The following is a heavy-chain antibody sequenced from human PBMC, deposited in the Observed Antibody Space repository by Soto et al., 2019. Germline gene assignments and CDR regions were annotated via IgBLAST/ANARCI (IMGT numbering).Heavy chain of an antibody. CDR3: ARGAARYGDYVRWFDP. CDR1: GGSISSGGYY. V-gene: IGHV4-31*03. Sequence: SETLSLTCTVSGGSISSGGYYWSWIRQHPGKGLEWIGYIYYSGSTYYNPSLKSRVTISVDTSKNQFSLKLSSVTAADTAVYYCARGAARYGDYVRWFDPWGQGTLVTVSS. D-gene: IGHD4-17*01. J-gene: IGHJ5*02. CDR2: IYYSGST.